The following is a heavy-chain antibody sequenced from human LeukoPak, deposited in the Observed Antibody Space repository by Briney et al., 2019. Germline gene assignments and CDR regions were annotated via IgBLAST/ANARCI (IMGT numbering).Heavy chain of an antibody. CDR1: GFTFSDYY. J-gene: IGHJ5*02. Sequence: PGGSLRLSCAASGFTFSDYYMSWLRQAPGKGLEWLSYINIGGTNTHYADSVKGRFTISRDNAKKSLYLEMTNLRAEDTAVYYCATDGAGFDTWGQGVLVTVSS. V-gene: IGHV3-11*01. CDR3: ATDGAGFDT. CDR2: INIGGTNT.